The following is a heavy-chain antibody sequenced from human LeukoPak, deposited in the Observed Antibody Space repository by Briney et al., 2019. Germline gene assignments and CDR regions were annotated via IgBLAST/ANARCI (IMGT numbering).Heavy chain of an antibody. D-gene: IGHD4-11*01. V-gene: IGHV4-34*01. CDR3: ARDTYSNYRAYYFDY. Sequence: XPSETLSLTCAVYGGSFSGYYWSWVRQPPGKGLEWVGEINHSGSTKYNPSLKNRLTISVDTSINQFSLKLSSVTAADTAVYYCARDTYSNYRAYYFDYWGQGTLVTVSS. J-gene: IGHJ4*02. CDR1: GGSFSGYY. CDR2: INHSGST.